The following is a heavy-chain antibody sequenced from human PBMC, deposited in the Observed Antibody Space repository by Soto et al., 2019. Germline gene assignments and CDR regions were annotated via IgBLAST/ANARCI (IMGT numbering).Heavy chain of an antibody. D-gene: IGHD3-3*01. CDR3: ATPETIFGVVNTFAY. Sequence: ASVKVSCKVSGYTLTELSMHWVRQAPGKGLEWMGGFDPEDGETIYAQKFQGRVTMTEDTSTDTAYMELSSLRSEDTAVYYCATPETIFGVVNTFAYWGQGTLVTVSS. V-gene: IGHV1-24*01. CDR2: FDPEDGET. J-gene: IGHJ4*02. CDR1: GYTLTELS.